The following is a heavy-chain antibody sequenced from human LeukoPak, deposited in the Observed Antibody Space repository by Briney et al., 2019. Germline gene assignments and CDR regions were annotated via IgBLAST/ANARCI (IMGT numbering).Heavy chain of an antibody. Sequence: PSETLSLTCAVYGGSFSGYYWSWIRQPPGKGLEWIGEINHSGSTNYNPSLKSRVTISVDTSKNQFSLKLSSVTAADTAVYYCARAGFLEWLLPNWFDPWGQGTLVTVSS. J-gene: IGHJ5*02. CDR1: GGSFSGYY. D-gene: IGHD3-3*01. CDR2: INHSGST. CDR3: ARAGFLEWLLPNWFDP. V-gene: IGHV4-34*01.